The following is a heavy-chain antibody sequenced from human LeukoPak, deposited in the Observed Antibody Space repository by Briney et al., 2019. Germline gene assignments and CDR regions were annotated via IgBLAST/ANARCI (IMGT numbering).Heavy chain of an antibody. CDR2: IHGDGSSP. CDR3: ARDGSLPDY. D-gene: IGHD1-1*01. Sequence: GSLRLSCAASGFTFSHYWMHWVRQVPGEGLVWVSRIHGDGSSPIYADSVKGRFTISRDNAKNTLYLQMNSLGVEDGGIYYCARDGSLPDYWGQGTLVTVSS. V-gene: IGHV3-74*01. J-gene: IGHJ4*02. CDR1: GFTFSHYW.